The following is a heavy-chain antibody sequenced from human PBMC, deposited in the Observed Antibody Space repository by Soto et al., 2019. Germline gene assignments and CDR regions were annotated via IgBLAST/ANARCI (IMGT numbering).Heavy chain of an antibody. V-gene: IGHV3-33*01. CDR1: GFTFSSYG. D-gene: IGHD6-19*01. CDR2: IWYDGSNT. CDR3: ARDVLIVSVAGTVGIDY. J-gene: IGHJ4*02. Sequence: QVQLVESGGGVVQPGRSLRLSCAASGFTFSSYGMHWVRQAPGKGLEWVAVIWYDGSNTYFADSVKGRFTISRDNSKNTLYLQMSSLRAEDTAVYYCARDVLIVSVAGTVGIDYWGQGTLVTVSS.